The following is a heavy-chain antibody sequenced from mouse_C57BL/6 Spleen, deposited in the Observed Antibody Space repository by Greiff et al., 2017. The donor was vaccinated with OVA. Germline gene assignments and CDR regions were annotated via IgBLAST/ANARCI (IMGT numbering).Heavy chain of an antibody. CDR3: ARLGLREYFDV. J-gene: IGHJ1*03. V-gene: IGHV5-17*01. D-gene: IGHD1-1*01. CDR1: GFTFSDYG. CDR2: ISSGSSTL. Sequence: DVMLVESGGGLVKPGGSLKLSCAASGFTFSDYGMHWVRQAPEKGLEWVAYISSGSSTLYYADTVKGRFTIARDNAKNTLFLQMTSLRSEDTAMDYCARLGLREYFDVWGTGTTVTVSS.